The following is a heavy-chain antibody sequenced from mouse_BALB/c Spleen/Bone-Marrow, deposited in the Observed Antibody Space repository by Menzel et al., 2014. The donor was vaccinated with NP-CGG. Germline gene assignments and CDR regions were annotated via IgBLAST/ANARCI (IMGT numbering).Heavy chain of an antibody. J-gene: IGHJ1*01. CDR1: GFTFSDFY. CDR2: SRNKANDYTT. Sequence: EVKLEESGGGLVQPGGSLRPSCATSGFTFSDFYMEWVRQPPGKRLEWIAASRNKANDYTTEYSASVKGRFIVSRDTSQSILYLQMNALRAEDTAIYYCARYTYPGYFDVWGAGTTVTVSS. D-gene: IGHD5-1*01. CDR3: ARYTYPGYFDV. V-gene: IGHV7-1*02.